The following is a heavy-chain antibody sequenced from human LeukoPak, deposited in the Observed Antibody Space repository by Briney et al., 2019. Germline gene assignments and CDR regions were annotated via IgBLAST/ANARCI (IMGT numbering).Heavy chain of an antibody. CDR1: GGSISSSSYY. V-gene: IGHV4-39*01. J-gene: IGHJ3*02. D-gene: IGHD5-18*01. CDR2: ICYSGST. Sequence: TSETLSLTCTVSGGSISSSSYYWGWIRQPPGKGLEWIGSICYSGSTYYNPSLKSRVTISVDTSKNQFSLKLSSVTAADTAVYYCARRPGYSYGGDAFDIWGQGTMVTVSS. CDR3: ARRPGYSYGGDAFDI.